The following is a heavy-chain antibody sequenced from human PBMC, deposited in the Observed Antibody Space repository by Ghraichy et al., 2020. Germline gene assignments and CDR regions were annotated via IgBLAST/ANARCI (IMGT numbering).Heavy chain of an antibody. CDR3: ARDRSTTGYFDY. D-gene: IGHD1-26*01. J-gene: IGHJ4*02. Sequence: WIGYIYYSGSTNYNPSLKSRVTISVDTSKNQFSLKLSSVTAADTAVYYCARDRSTTGYFDYWGQGTLVTVSS. V-gene: IGHV4-59*01. CDR2: IYYSGST.